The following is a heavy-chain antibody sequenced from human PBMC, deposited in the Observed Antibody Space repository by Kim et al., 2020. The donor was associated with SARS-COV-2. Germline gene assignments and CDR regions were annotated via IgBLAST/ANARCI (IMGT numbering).Heavy chain of an antibody. CDR1: GFTFSSYW. CDR2: IKEDGREK. V-gene: IGHV3-7*01. CDR3: ARQKIVDITLFDY. J-gene: IGHJ4*02. D-gene: IGHD3-22*01. Sequence: GSLRLSCAASGFTFSSYWMSWVRQAPGKGLEWVANIKEDGREKNYVDSVKGRFTISRDNAKNSLYLQMDSLRAEDTAVYYCARQKIVDITLFDYWGQG.